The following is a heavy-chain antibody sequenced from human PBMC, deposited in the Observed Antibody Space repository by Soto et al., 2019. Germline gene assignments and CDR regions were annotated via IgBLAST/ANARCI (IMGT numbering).Heavy chain of an antibody. V-gene: IGHV3-53*01. CDR2: IYSGGST. CDR1: GSTVSSNY. D-gene: IGHD2-2*01. J-gene: IGHJ6*02. CDR3: ARDKCSSTSCYYYYGMDV. Sequence: GGSLRLSCAASGSTVSSNYMSWVRQAPGKGLEWVSVIYSGGSTYYADSVKGRFTISRDNSKNTLYLQMNSLRAEDTAVYYCARDKCSSTSCYYYYGMDVWGQGTTVTVSS.